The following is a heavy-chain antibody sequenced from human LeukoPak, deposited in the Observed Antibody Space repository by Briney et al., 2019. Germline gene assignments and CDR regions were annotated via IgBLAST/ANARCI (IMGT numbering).Heavy chain of an antibody. J-gene: IGHJ4*02. CDR3: STTYYYDSSEGY. V-gene: IGHV3-15*01. CDR2: IKSKTDGGTT. CDR1: GFTFSSSS. D-gene: IGHD3-22*01. Sequence: GGSLRLSCAASGFTFSSSSISWVRQAPGKGLEWVGRIKSKTDGGTTDYAAPVKGRFTISRDDSKNTLYLQMNSLKTEDTAVYYCSTTYYYDSSEGYWGQGTLVTVSS.